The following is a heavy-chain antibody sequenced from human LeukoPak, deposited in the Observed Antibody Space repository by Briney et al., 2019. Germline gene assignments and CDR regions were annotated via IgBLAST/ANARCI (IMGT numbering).Heavy chain of an antibody. CDR3: ARLGLHGSGTYYFFDY. CDR1: GQSLTGYF. D-gene: IGHD3-10*01. Sequence: PVASVKVSCKASGQSLTGYFIHWVRQAPGQGLEWVGRTDPNTGDTIYAQNFQGRVTVTSATSISTAYMELSRLTSDDTAVYFCARLGLHGSGTYYFFDYWGQGTLVTVSS. V-gene: IGHV1-2*06. CDR2: TDPNTGDT. J-gene: IGHJ4*02.